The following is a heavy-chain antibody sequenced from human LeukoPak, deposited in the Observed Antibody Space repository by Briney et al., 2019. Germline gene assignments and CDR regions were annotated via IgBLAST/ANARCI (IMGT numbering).Heavy chain of an antibody. V-gene: IGHV1-2*02. CDR2: INPNSGDT. CDR3: ARVGSSGWYVHPTLDY. Sequence: ASVKVSCKASGYTFTGYYMHWVRLTPGQGREWMGWINPNSGDTNYAQKFQGRVTVTRDTSISTAYMELSRLRSDDTAVYYCARVGSSGWYVHPTLDYWGQGTLVTVSS. D-gene: IGHD6-19*01. J-gene: IGHJ4*02. CDR1: GYTFTGYY.